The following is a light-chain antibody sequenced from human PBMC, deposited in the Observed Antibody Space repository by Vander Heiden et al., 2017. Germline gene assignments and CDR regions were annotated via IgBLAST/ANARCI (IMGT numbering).Light chain of an antibody. V-gene: IGKV3-15*01. Sequence: VMTQSPATLSVSPGERATLSCRASQSVSSNLAWYQQKPGQAPRLLIYGASTRATGIPARFSGSGSGTEFTLTISSLQSEDFAVYYCQQYNNGPPTFGQGTKVEIK. CDR1: QSVSSN. J-gene: IGKJ1*01. CDR2: GAS. CDR3: QQYNNGPPT.